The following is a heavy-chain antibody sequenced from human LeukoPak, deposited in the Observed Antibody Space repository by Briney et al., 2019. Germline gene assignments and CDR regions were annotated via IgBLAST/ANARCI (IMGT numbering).Heavy chain of an antibody. D-gene: IGHD6-13*01. Sequence: GGSLRLSCAASGFTFSSYWMSWVRQAPGKGLEWVANIKEDGSEKYYVDSVKGRFIISRDNAKSSLYLHINSLRAEDTAVYYCARRAAEIDYWGQGTLVTVSS. CDR1: GFTFSSYW. CDR3: ARRAAEIDY. CDR2: IKEDGSEK. V-gene: IGHV3-7*03. J-gene: IGHJ4*02.